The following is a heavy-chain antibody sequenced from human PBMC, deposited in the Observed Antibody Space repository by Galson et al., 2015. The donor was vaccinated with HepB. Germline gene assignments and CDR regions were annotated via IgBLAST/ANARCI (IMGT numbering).Heavy chain of an antibody. CDR3: IRVVVGSLTSDHYDAY. V-gene: IGHV3-72*01. D-gene: IGHD3-22*01. Sequence: SLRLSCAASGFTFSDYYVDWVRQAPGKGLEWVGRSRSKANSHTTEYAASVKGRFTTSRDESQNSVHLQMNSLKIEDTAVYYCIRVVVGSLTSDHYDAYWGQGIPVTVSS. J-gene: IGHJ4*02. CDR1: GFTFSDYY. CDR2: SRSKANSHTT.